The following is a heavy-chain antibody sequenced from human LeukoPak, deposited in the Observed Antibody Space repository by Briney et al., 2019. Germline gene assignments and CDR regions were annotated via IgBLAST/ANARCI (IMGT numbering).Heavy chain of an antibody. CDR3: AKGLQRVVAATAFWFDP. CDR1: GSSISSYY. Sequence: PSETLSLTCTISGSSISSYYWSWIRQPPGKGLEWIGYIYYTGSTNYNPSLKSRVTISLDTSKNQFSLKLSSVTAADTAVYYCAKGLQRVVAATAFWFDPWGQGTLVTVSS. V-gene: IGHV4-59*01. CDR2: IYYTGST. J-gene: IGHJ5*02. D-gene: IGHD2-15*01.